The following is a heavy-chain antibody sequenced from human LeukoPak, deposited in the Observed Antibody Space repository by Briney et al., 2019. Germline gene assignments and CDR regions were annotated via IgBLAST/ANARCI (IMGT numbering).Heavy chain of an antibody. Sequence: ASETLSLTCAVSGGSFSGYHWSWIRQSPGKGLEWIGEINHSGNTNYNPSLKSRVTISVDTSKNQFSLKLSSVTAADTAVYYCATSLTTVTHYYYYMDVWGKGTTVTISS. V-gene: IGHV4-34*01. CDR1: GGSFSGYH. J-gene: IGHJ6*03. D-gene: IGHD4-11*01. CDR3: ATSLTTVTHYYYYMDV. CDR2: INHSGNT.